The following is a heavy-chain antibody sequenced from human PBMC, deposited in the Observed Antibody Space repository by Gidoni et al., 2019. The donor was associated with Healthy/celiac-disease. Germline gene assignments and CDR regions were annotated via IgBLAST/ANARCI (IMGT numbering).Heavy chain of an antibody. CDR1: GGSISSGDYY. V-gene: IGHV4-30-4*01. CDR3: ARDRGADYGDCPPVSFWFDP. J-gene: IGHJ5*02. D-gene: IGHD4-17*01. CDR2: IYYSGST. Sequence: QVQLQESGPGLVKPSQTLSLTCTVSGGSISSGDYYWSWIRQPPGKGLEWIGYIYYSGSTYYNPSLKSRVTISVDTSKNQFSLKLSSVTAADTAVYYCARDRGADYGDCPPVSFWFDPWGQGTLVTVSS.